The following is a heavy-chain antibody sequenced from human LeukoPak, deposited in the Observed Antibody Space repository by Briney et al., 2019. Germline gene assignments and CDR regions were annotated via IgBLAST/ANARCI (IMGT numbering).Heavy chain of an antibody. V-gene: IGHV4-39*01. CDR1: GGSISSSSYY. CDR2: IYYSGST. J-gene: IGHJ6*03. Sequence: PSETLSLTCTVSGGSISSSSYYWGWIRQPPGKGLEWIGSIYYSGSTYYNPSLKSRVTISVDTSKNQFSLKLSSVTAADTAVYYCARSHTQSVLLWFGELFRYYYYYMDVWGKGTTVTVSS. D-gene: IGHD3-10*01. CDR3: ARSHTQSVLLWFGELFRYYYYYMDV.